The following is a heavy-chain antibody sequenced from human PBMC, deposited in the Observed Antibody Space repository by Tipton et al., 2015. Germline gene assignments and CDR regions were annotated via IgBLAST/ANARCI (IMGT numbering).Heavy chain of an antibody. CDR1: GGSISSSSYY. D-gene: IGHD1-26*01. Sequence: TLSLTCTVSGGSISSSSYYWGWIRQPPGKGLEWIGSVSYSGSTHYNPSLKSRVAISVDTSKSLFSLKLSSVTAADTAVYFCARRSPKRIVRTDDTDAFDIWGQGTMVTVSS. J-gene: IGHJ3*02. V-gene: IGHV4-39*01. CDR2: VSYSGST. CDR3: ARRSPKRIVRTDDTDAFDI.